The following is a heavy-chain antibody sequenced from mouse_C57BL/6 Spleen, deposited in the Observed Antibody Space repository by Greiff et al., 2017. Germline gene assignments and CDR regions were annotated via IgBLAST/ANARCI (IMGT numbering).Heavy chain of an antibody. D-gene: IGHD1-1*01. CDR2: IDPANGNT. Sequence: VQLQQSVAELVRPGASVKLSCTASGFNIKNTDMHWVKQRPEQGLEWIGRIDPANGNTKYAPKFQGKATITADTSSNTAYLQLSSLTSEDTAIYYGARCPYYYGSSLDYWGQGTTLTVSS. CDR1: GFNIKNTD. J-gene: IGHJ2*01. CDR3: ARCPYYYGSSLDY. V-gene: IGHV14-3*01.